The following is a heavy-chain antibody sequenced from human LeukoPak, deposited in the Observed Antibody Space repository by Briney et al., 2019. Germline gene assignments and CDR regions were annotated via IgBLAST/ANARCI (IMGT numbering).Heavy chain of an antibody. CDR3: TRVRNSNNWWGAFDI. V-gene: IGHV1-18*01. Sequence: GASVKVSCKAFGYTFDTSSITWVRQAPGQRLEWMGWISPQSGNKQYAQGGQGRVTMTTDTSRSTAYMELRSLRPDDTAVYYCTRVRNSNNWWGAFDIWGQGTMVTVSS. J-gene: IGHJ3*02. D-gene: IGHD1-1*01. CDR1: GYTFDTSS. CDR2: ISPQSGNK.